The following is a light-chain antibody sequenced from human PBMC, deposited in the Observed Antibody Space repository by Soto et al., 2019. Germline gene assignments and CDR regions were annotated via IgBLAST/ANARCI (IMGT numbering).Light chain of an antibody. Sequence: VLTQSPATLSLSPGESATLSCRASQNVDTYLLWFQQKPGQPPRLLIYDASNRASGIPARFSGSGSGTHFTLTISRRETEHFAVYFCHHRSKWPYTFGPGTKLELK. CDR2: DAS. CDR1: QNVDTY. CDR3: HHRSKWPYT. J-gene: IGKJ2*01. V-gene: IGKV3-11*01.